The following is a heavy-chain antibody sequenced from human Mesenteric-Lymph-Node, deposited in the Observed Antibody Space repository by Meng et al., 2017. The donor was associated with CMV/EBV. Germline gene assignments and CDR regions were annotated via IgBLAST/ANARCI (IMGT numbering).Heavy chain of an antibody. CDR3: AREYNYGSGSYYNPDYYYGMDV. D-gene: IGHD3-10*01. CDR2: IYYSGST. Sequence: GSLRLSCTVSGGSISSYYWSWIRQPPGKGLEWIGYIYYSGSTNYNPSLKSRVTISVDTSKNQFSLKLSSVTAADTAVYYCAREYNYGSGSYYNPDYYYGMDVWGQGTTVTVSS. CDR1: GGSISSYY. V-gene: IGHV4-59*01. J-gene: IGHJ6*02.